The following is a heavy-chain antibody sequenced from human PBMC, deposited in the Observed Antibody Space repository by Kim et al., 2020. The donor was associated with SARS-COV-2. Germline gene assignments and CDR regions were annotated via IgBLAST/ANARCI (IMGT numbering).Heavy chain of an antibody. CDR2: ISSSSSYI. CDR1: GFTFSSYS. D-gene: IGHD3-10*01. J-gene: IGHJ4*02. Sequence: GGSLRLSCAASGFTFSSYSMNWVHQAPGKGLEWVSSISSSSSYIYYADSVKGRFTISRDNAKNSLYLQMNSLRAEDTAVYYCASNYGSGSYYRPFDYWGQGTLVTVSS. V-gene: IGHV3-21*01. CDR3: ASNYGSGSYYRPFDY.